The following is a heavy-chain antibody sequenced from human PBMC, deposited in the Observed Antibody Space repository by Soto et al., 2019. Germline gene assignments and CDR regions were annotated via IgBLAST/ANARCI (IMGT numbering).Heavy chain of an antibody. CDR1: GFTFSDYY. J-gene: IGHJ6*02. V-gene: IGHV3-11*06. D-gene: IGHD1-26*01. Sequence: PGGSLRLSCAASGFTFSDYYMSWIRQAPGKGLEWVSYISSSSSYTNYADSVKGRFTISRDNAKNSLYLQMNSLRAEDTAVYYCARHKKGATMVYYYYGMDVWGQGTTVTVSS. CDR3: ARHKKGATMVYYYYGMDV. CDR2: ISSSSSYT.